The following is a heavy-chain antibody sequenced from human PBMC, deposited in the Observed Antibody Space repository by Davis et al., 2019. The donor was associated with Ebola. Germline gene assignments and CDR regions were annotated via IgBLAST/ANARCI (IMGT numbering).Heavy chain of an antibody. D-gene: IGHD5-12*01. J-gene: IGHJ4*02. CDR2: IYYSGST. Sequence: MPSETLSLTCTVSGGSVSSGSYYWSWIRQPPGKGLEWIGYIYYSGSTNYNPSLKSRVTISVDTSKNQFSLKLSSVTAADTAVYYCARGLGIVLSLTATSDFDYWGQGTLVTVSS. CDR1: GGSVSSGSYY. V-gene: IGHV4-61*01. CDR3: ARGLGIVLSLTATSDFDY.